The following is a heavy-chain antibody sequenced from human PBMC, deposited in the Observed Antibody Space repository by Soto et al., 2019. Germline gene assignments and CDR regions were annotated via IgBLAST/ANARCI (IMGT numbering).Heavy chain of an antibody. CDR3: ARHRVVVAATIYWFDP. CDR2: IYHSGST. V-gene: IGHV4-4*02. J-gene: IGHJ5*02. Sequence: SETLSLTCTVSGGSISSSNWWSWVRQPPGKGLEWIGEIYHSGSTNYNPSLKNRVTISVDTSKNQFSLKLNSVTAADTAVYYCARHRVVVAATIYWFDPWGQGTLVTVSS. D-gene: IGHD2-15*01. CDR1: GGSISSSNW.